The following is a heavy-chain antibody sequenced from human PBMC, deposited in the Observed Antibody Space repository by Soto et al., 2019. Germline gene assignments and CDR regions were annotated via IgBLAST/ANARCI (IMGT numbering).Heavy chain of an antibody. V-gene: IGHV1-69*06. CDR1: GGTFSSYA. J-gene: IGHJ6*02. D-gene: IGHD1-26*01. CDR2: IIPIFGTA. Sequence: GASVKVSCKASGGTFSSYAISWVRQAPGQGLEWMGGIIPIFGTANYAQKFQGRVTITADKSTSTAYMELSSLRSEDTAVYYCARDNKVVGATSFYYYYGMDVWGQGTTVTVSS. CDR3: ARDNKVVGATSFYYYYGMDV.